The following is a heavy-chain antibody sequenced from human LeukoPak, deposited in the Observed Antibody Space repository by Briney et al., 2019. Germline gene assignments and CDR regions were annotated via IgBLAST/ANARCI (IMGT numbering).Heavy chain of an antibody. J-gene: IGHJ5*02. CDR3: ERGLHPTVPDFGWGNWFDP. CDR1: RYSITSAYY. CDR2: VYYSGGT. Sequence: KSSETLSLTCIVSRYSITSAYYWGWIRQPPGKGLEWIGSVYYSGGTYYNPSLKSRVTISRDTSKNQFSLKVNSVTVADTAVYYCERGLHPTVPDFGWGNWFDPWGQGTLVTVSS. V-gene: IGHV4-38-2*02. D-gene: IGHD3-16*01.